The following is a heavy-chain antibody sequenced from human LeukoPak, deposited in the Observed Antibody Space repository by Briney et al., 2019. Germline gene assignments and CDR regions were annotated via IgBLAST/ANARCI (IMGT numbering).Heavy chain of an antibody. CDR2: INTNTGNP. J-gene: IGHJ5*02. CDR1: GYTFTSYA. V-gene: IGHV7-4-1*02. Sequence: ASVTVSCKASGYTFTSYAMNWVRQAPGQGLEWMGWINTNTGNPTYAQGFTGRFVFSLDTSVSTAYLQISSLKAEDTAVYYCARAIEWELPFNWFDPWGQGTLVTVSS. CDR3: ARAIEWELPFNWFDP. D-gene: IGHD1-26*01.